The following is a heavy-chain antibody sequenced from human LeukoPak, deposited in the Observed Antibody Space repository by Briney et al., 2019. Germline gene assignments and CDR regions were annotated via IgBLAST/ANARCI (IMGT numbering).Heavy chain of an antibody. V-gene: IGHV1-2*02. Sequence: ASVTVSFTASGYTFTVYYMHWVRQAPGQGLERMGWINPNSGGTNYAQKFQGRVTMTRDTSISTAYMELSRLRSDDTAVYYCARGRGIPYHWGQGTLVTVSS. CDR3: ARGRGIPYH. J-gene: IGHJ5*02. D-gene: IGHD3-16*01. CDR1: GYTFTVYY. CDR2: INPNSGGT.